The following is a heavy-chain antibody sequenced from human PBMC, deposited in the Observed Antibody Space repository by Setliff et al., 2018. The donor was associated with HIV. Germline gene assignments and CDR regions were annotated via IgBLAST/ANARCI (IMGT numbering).Heavy chain of an antibody. D-gene: IGHD6-19*01. J-gene: IGHJ5*02. CDR3: ARLRREEQWLVRGWFDP. V-gene: IGHV4-59*10. Sequence: SETLSLTCAVYGGSFSDNYWSWIRQPAGKGLEWIGRVSSRGDTNYNPSLKSRVTISADTSKNQFSLKLSSVTAADTAVYYCARLRREEQWLVRGWFDPWGQGTLVTVSS. CDR2: VSSRGDT. CDR1: GGSFSDNY.